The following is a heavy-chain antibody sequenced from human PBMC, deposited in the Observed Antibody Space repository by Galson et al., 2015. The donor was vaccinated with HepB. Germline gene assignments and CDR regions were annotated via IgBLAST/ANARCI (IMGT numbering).Heavy chain of an antibody. CDR1: GFTFSSYS. J-gene: IGHJ6*02. D-gene: IGHD3-16*01. CDR3: ARVGGSGLDPFYYYGMDV. V-gene: IGHV3-21*01. Sequence: SLRLSCAASGFTFSSYSMNWVRQAPGKGLEWVSSITSSSSYIYYADSVKGRFTISRDNAKNSLYLQMNSLRAEDTAVYYCARVGGSGLDPFYYYGMDVWGQGTTVTVSS. CDR2: ITSSSSYI.